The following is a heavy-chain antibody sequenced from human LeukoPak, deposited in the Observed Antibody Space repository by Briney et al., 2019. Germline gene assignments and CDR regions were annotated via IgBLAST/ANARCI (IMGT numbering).Heavy chain of an antibody. CDR3: ARVLRAASWHSYDY. D-gene: IGHD5-18*01. J-gene: IGHJ4*02. CDR2: IYYNGDT. V-gene: IGHV4-61*01. Sequence: SETLSLTCTVSGGSVSNSIYYWSWIRQPPGKGLEWIGYIYYNGDTNYNPSLKSRVIISIDTSSNLFSLRLNSMTAADTAVYCCARVLRAASWHSYDYWGQGSLVTVSS. CDR1: GGSVSNSIYY.